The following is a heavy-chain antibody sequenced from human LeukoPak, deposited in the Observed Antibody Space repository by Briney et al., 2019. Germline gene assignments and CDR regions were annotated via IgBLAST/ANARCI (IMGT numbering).Heavy chain of an antibody. CDR2: IYYSGST. V-gene: IGHV4-59*01. J-gene: IGHJ4*02. Sequence: PSETLSLTCTVSGGSISSYYWSWIRQPPGKGLEWTGYIYYSGSTNYNPSLKSRVTISVDTSKNQFSLKLSSVTAADTAVYYCARGDDWTNYFDYWGQGTLVTVSS. CDR3: ARGDDWTNYFDY. D-gene: IGHD3-9*01. CDR1: GGSISSYY.